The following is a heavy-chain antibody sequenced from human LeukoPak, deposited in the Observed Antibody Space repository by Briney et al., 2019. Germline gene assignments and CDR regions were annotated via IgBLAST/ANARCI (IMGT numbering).Heavy chain of an antibody. CDR1: GFTFSSYA. J-gene: IGHJ4*02. D-gene: IGHD6-6*01. CDR2: ISYDGSNK. CDR3: AREGSGQLEGYDVFDC. V-gene: IGHV3-30-3*01. Sequence: GGSLRLSCAASGFTFSSYAMHWVRQAPGKGLEWVAVISYDGSNKYYADSVKGRFTISRDNSKNTLYLQMNGLRAEDTAVYYCAREGSGQLEGYDVFDCWGQGTLVTVSS.